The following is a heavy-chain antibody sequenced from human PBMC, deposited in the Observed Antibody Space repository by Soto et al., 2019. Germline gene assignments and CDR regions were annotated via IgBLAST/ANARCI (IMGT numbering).Heavy chain of an antibody. J-gene: IGHJ5*02. D-gene: IGHD6-25*01. Sequence: QVQLQQWGAGLLKPSETLSLTCAVYGGSFRGYYWSWIRQPPGKGLEWIGEINHSGSTNYNPSLKSRVTTSVDTSKNQFSLKLSSVTAADTAVYYCARRSAAGPWGQGTLVTVSS. CDR3: ARRSAAGP. CDR1: GGSFRGYY. CDR2: INHSGST. V-gene: IGHV4-34*01.